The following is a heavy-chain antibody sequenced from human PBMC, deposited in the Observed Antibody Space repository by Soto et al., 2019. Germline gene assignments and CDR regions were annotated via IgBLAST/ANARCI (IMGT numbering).Heavy chain of an antibody. D-gene: IGHD5-12*01. CDR1: GFTFSSYG. Sequence: QVQLVESGGGVVQPGRSLRLSCAASGFTFSSYGMHWVRQAPGKGLEWVAVISYDGSNKYYADSVKGRFTISRDNSKNTLYLQMNSLRAEDTAVYYCAKDSHTPPDIVATIPVYWGQGTLVTVSS. CDR2: ISYDGSNK. J-gene: IGHJ4*02. V-gene: IGHV3-30*18. CDR3: AKDSHTPPDIVATIPVY.